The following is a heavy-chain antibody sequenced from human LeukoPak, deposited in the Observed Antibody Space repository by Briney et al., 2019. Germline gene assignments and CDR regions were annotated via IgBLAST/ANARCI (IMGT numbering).Heavy chain of an antibody. CDR1: GYTFTSYG. CDR2: ISAYNGNT. J-gene: IGHJ4*02. V-gene: IGHV1-18*01. D-gene: IGHD3-10*01. CDR3: ARVKPGYYGSGSYGHFDY. Sequence: ASVTVSCKASGYTFTSYGISWVRQAPGQGLEWMGWISAYNGNTNYAQKLQGRVTMTTDTSTSTAYMELRSLRSDDTAVYYCARVKPGYYGSGSYGHFDYWGQGTLVTVSS.